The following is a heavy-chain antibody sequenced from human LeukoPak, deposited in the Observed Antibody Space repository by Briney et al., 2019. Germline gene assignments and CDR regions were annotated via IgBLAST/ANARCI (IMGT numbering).Heavy chain of an antibody. CDR3: ARSRTTYYYYYMDV. D-gene: IGHD4-17*01. CDR1: GGSISSYY. Sequence: SETLSLTCTVSGGSISSYYWSWIRQPPGRGLEWIGYIYYSGSTNYNPSLKSRVTISVDTSKNQFSLKLSSVTAADTAVYYCARSRTTYYYYYMDVWGKGTTVTVSS. J-gene: IGHJ6*03. CDR2: IYYSGST. V-gene: IGHV4-59*01.